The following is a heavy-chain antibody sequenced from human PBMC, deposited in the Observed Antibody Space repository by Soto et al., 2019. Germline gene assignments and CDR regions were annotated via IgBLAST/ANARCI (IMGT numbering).Heavy chain of an antibody. D-gene: IGHD6-19*01. J-gene: IGHJ4*02. CDR1: XXRFNIYS. Sequence: EVQLVESGGGLVQPGGSLXLTCVASXXRFNIYSMNWIRQAPGKGLEWSSYITSDTNTIKYADSVKGRFTISRDNVKNLVYLQMNSLRDEDTAVYFCARSVEGHFDYWGQGAVVTVSS. V-gene: IGHV3-48*02. CDR3: ARSVEGHFDY. CDR2: ITSDTNTI.